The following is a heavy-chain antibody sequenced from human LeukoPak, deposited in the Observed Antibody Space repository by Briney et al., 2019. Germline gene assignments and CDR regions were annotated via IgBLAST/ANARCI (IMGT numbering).Heavy chain of an antibody. D-gene: IGHD3-9*01. J-gene: IGHJ4*02. CDR2: IKSKNDGGTT. CDR3: ATVRTGYNDY. Sequence: ETLSLTCTVSGDSISSYYCSWVRQAPGKGLEWIGRIKSKNDGGTTDFAAPVKGRFTISRDDSKNTLYLQMNSLKTEDTAVYYCATVRTGYNDYWGQGTLVTVSS. CDR1: GDSISSYY. V-gene: IGHV3-15*01.